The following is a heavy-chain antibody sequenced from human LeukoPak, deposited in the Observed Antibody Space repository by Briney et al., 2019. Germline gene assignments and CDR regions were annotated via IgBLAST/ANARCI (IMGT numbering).Heavy chain of an antibody. V-gene: IGHV1-46*01. CDR2: IIPSDGST. J-gene: IGHJ4*02. D-gene: IGHD3-10*01. CDR1: GYTFTTYY. CDR3: ARDQGGGSTVAFVDY. Sequence: ASVKVSCKASGYTFTTYYIHWVRQAPGQGLEWMGMIIPSDGSTTYAQKFQGRVTMTRDTSASTVYLQLSSLTSEDTAVYYCARDQGGGSTVAFVDYWGQGTLVIVSS.